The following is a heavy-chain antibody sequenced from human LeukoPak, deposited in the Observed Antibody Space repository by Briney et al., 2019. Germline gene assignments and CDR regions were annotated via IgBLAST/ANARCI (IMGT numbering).Heavy chain of an antibody. CDR3: ALVVAANFPNNWFDP. CDR1: GFIFSHYG. V-gene: IGHV3-33*03. Sequence: GRSLRLSCATSGFIFSHYGMHWVRQAPGKGLEWVAVIWSDGTNTFYAGSVKGRFTISRDNAKNSLYLQMNSLRAEDTAVYYCALVVAANFPNNWFDPWGQGTLVTVSS. J-gene: IGHJ5*02. D-gene: IGHD2-15*01. CDR2: IWSDGTNT.